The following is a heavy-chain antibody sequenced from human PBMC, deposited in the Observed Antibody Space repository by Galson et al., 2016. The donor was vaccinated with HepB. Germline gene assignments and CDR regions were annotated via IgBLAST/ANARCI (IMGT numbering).Heavy chain of an antibody. CDR3: TDLNPN. Sequence: SLRLSCAGSRFIVNNYWMHWVRQAPGKGLVWVSHINNDGTDTSYADSVKGRFTISRDIAKSTVYLQMNSLRAEDTAIYYCTDLNPNWGQGILVTVSS. V-gene: IGHV3-74*01. CDR1: RFIVNNYW. J-gene: IGHJ4*02. CDR2: INNDGTDT.